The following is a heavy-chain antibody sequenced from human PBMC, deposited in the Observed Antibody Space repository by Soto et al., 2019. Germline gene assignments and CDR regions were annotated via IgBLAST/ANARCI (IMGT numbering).Heavy chain of an antibody. CDR3: ARVSGSYYHVYYFDY. J-gene: IGHJ4*02. V-gene: IGHV4-61*01. CDR1: GGSVSSANYY. D-gene: IGHD1-26*01. Sequence: QVQLQESGPGLVKPSETLSLTCTVSGGSVSSANYYWGWIRQPPGKGLEWIGSIYYSGNTNYNPSLNSRVTLXXDXSXXQFSLRLSSVTAADTAVYYCARVSGSYYHVYYFDYWGQGTLVTVSS. CDR2: IYYSGNT.